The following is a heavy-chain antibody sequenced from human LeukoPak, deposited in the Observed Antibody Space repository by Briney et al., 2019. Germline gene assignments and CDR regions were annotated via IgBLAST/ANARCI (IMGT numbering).Heavy chain of an antibody. CDR1: GGSFSGYY. D-gene: IGHD3-3*02. J-gene: IGHJ6*03. V-gene: IGHV4-34*01. CDR3: ARGFKTRIRYMDV. Sequence: SETLSLTCAVYGGSFSGYYWSWIRQPPGKGLEWIGEINHSGSTNYNPSLKSRVTISVDTSKNQFSLKLSSVTAADTAGYYCARGFKTRIRYMDVWGKGTTVTVSS. CDR2: INHSGST.